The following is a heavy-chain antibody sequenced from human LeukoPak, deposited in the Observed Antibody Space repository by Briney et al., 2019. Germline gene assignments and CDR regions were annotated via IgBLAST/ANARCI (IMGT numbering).Heavy chain of an antibody. Sequence: GGSLRLSCAASGFTVSSNYMSWVRLAPGKGLEWVSIIYSGGNTYYADSVKGRFTISRDNSKNTLYLQMNSLRAEDTAVYYCAKPTLAKLLRLGELSSPIFDYWGQGTLVTVSS. CDR2: IYSGGNT. CDR1: GFTVSSNY. J-gene: IGHJ4*02. V-gene: IGHV3-66*04. CDR3: AKPTLAKLLRLGELSSPIFDY. D-gene: IGHD3-16*02.